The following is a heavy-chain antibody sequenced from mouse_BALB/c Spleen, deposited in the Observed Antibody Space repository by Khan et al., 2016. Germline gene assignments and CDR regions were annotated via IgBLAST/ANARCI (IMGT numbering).Heavy chain of an antibody. Sequence: EVELVESGGGLVQPGGSLKLSCAASGFTFSNYGMSWVRQTPDKRLELVATINSNGGNTYYPDSVKGRFTISRDNSNNTLYLQMSSLKSEDTAMXYCARLYYYGSPYFDCWGQGTTLTVSS. CDR1: GFTFSNYG. V-gene: IGHV5-6-3*01. CDR3: ARLYYYGSPYFDC. J-gene: IGHJ2*01. D-gene: IGHD1-1*01. CDR2: INSNGGNT.